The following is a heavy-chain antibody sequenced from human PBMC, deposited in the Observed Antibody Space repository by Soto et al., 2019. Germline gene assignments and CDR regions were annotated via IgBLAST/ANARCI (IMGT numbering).Heavy chain of an antibody. V-gene: IGHV3-48*03. CDR1: GFAFSNYE. CDR2: ISLSGSTI. Sequence: GGSLRLSCADSGFAFSNYEMNRVRQAPGKGWGWGSYISLSGSTIYYADSVKGRFTISRDDAKNSLYLQMDSLRADDTAVYYCARESLSASPNVFDYWGQGTLVTVSS. CDR3: ARESLSASPNVFDY. J-gene: IGHJ4*02. D-gene: IGHD1-1*01.